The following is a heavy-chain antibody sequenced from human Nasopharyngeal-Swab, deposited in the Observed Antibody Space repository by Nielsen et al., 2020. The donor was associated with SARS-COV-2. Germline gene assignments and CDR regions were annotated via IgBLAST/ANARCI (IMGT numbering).Heavy chain of an antibody. CDR3: ARDHVSSSAFDV. V-gene: IGHV3-23*01. D-gene: IGHD6-6*01. CDR1: GFTFSTYA. CDR2: ISGNGGST. Sequence: GESLKISCEASGFTFSTYAMSWVRQAPGKGLEWVSAISGNGGSTYHAESVKGRFTISRDISKNTLSLQMNSLRAEDTALYYCARDHVSSSAFDVWGQGTMVSVAS. J-gene: IGHJ3*01.